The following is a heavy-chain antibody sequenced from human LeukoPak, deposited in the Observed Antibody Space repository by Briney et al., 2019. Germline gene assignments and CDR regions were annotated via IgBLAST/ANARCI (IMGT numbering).Heavy chain of an antibody. J-gene: IGHJ5*02. CDR1: GFTFSSYS. CDR3: ARDGSDGVTMVRGDPCWFDP. CDR2: ITSDSTSM. D-gene: IGHD3-10*01. Sequence: GGSLRLSCAASGFTFSSYSMNWVCQAPGQGLEWVSYITSDSTSMFYADSVKGRFTASRDNAENSMYLQMNSLRAEDTAVYYCARDGSDGVTMVRGDPCWFDPWGQGTLVTVSS. V-gene: IGHV3-48*01.